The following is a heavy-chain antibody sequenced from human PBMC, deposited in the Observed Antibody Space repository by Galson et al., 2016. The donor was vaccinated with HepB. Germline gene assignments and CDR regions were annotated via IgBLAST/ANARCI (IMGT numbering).Heavy chain of an antibody. J-gene: IGHJ4*02. CDR3: AREDCSAGSCYSGVGY. CDR1: GFTFGSYS. D-gene: IGHD2-15*01. V-gene: IGHV3-21*01. CDR2: ISSISTHI. Sequence: SLRLSCAASGFTFGSYSMNWVRQAPGKGLEWVSSISSISTHIYYADSVKARFTISRDNAKNSLFLEMNSLRADDTAVYYCAREDCSAGSCYSGVGYWGQGTLVTVSS.